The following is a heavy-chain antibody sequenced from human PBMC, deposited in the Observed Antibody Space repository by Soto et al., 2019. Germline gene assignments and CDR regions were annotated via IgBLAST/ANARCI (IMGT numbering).Heavy chain of an antibody. V-gene: IGHV3-30-3*01. CDR2: ISYDGSNK. CDR3: AGCAVRQSGNFDY. CDR1: GFTFSSYA. J-gene: IGHJ4*02. Sequence: QVQLVESGGGVVQPGRSLRLSCAASGFTFSSYAMHWVRQAPGKGLEWVAVISYDGSNKYYADSVKGRFTISRDNSKNTLYLQMNSLRAEDTAVYYCAGCAVRQSGNFDYWGQGTLVTVSS. D-gene: IGHD6-6*01.